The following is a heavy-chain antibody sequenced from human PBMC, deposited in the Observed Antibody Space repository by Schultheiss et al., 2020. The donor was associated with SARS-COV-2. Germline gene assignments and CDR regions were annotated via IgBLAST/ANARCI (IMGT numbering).Heavy chain of an antibody. Sequence: GGSLRLSCAASGFTVSSNYMSWVRQAPGKGLVWVSRINSDGSSTSYADSVKGRFTISRDNAKNTLYLQMNSLRAEDTAVYYCAGYYDFWSGYHLRRNDAFDIWGQGTMVTVSS. J-gene: IGHJ3*02. CDR2: INSDGSST. CDR3: AGYYDFWSGYHLRRNDAFDI. CDR1: GFTVSSNY. V-gene: IGHV3-74*01. D-gene: IGHD3-3*01.